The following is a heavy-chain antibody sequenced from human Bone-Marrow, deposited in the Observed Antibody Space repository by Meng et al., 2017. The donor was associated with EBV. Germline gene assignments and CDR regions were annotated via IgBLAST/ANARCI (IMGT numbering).Heavy chain of an antibody. J-gene: IGHJ4*02. CDR2: ISAYNGNT. CDR3: ASERYCSGASCYSDY. CDR1: GYTFSSYG. D-gene: IGHD2-15*01. V-gene: IGHV1-18*01. Sequence: QVTPAEVGPVVEKPWCTVKVSCKASGYTFSSYGISWVRPPPGQGLEWMGWISAYNGNTNYTQKLQGRVTLTTDTSTSTAYMALRSLRSDDTAVYYCASERYCSGASCYSDYWGQGTLVTVSS.